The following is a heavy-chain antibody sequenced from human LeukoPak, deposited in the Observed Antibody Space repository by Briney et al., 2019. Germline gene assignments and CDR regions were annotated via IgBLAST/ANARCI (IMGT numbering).Heavy chain of an antibody. CDR2: IYPGDSDT. Sequence: GESLKISCKGSGYSFTNYWIAWVRQMPGKGLEWMGIIYPGDSDTRYSPSFQGQVIISADKSISTAYLQWSSLKASDSAMYYCARLIVGVARYFDYWGQGTLVTVSS. CDR3: ARLIVGVARYFDY. CDR1: GYSFTNYW. D-gene: IGHD1-26*01. J-gene: IGHJ4*02. V-gene: IGHV5-51*01.